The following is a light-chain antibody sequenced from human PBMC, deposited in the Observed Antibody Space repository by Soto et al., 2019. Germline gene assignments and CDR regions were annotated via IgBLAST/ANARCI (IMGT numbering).Light chain of an antibody. CDR1: HSVNSN. CDR2: AAS. CDR3: QQYGTWPRGT. V-gene: IGKV3D-15*01. J-gene: IGKJ1*01. Sequence: EIVMTQSPATLSVSPGERATLSCRASHSVNSNLAWYQQISGQAPRLLIYAASTRATGIPARFSGSGSGTEFTLTISSLQSEDSAVYYCQQYGTWPRGTFGQGTKVDIK.